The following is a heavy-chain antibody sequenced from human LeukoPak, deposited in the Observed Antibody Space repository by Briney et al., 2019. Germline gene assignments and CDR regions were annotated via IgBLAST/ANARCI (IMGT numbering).Heavy chain of an antibody. D-gene: IGHD2-2*01. J-gene: IGHJ4*02. CDR1: GFTFSSYS. CDR2: ISSSSSTI. CDR3: ARMDWDIVVVPAAFFDY. V-gene: IGHV3-48*01. Sequence: GGSLRLSCAASGFTFSSYSMNWVRQAPGKGLEWVSYISSSSSTIYYADSVKGRFTISRDNAKSSLYLQMNSLRAEDTAVYYCARMDWDIVVVPAAFFDYWGQGTLVTVSS.